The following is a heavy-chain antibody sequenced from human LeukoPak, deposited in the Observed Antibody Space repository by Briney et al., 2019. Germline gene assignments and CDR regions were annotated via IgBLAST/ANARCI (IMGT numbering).Heavy chain of an antibody. V-gene: IGHV4-31*03. CDR1: GGSISSSSYY. D-gene: IGHD6-19*01. CDR2: IYSSGST. CDR3: ARVAGDSFSSDHMVIDY. J-gene: IGHJ4*02. Sequence: PSETLSLTCTVSGGSISSSSYYWDWIRQHPGKGLEWIGYIYSSGSTYYNPSLRSRLTISLDTSKDQLTLRLSSVTAADTAIYYCARVAGDSFSSDHMVIDYWGQGTLVTVSS.